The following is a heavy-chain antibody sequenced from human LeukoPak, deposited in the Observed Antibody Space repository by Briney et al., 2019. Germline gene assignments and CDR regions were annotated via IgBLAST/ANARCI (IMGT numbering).Heavy chain of an antibody. CDR3: AKDRLLGGYSFFWFDP. Sequence: TGGSLRLSCAASGFTFSSYAMSWVRQAPGKGLEWVSAISGSGGSTYYADSVKGRFTISRDNSKSTLYLQMNSLRAEDTAVYYCAKDRLLGGYSFFWFDPWGQGTLVTVSS. CDR2: ISGSGGST. CDR1: GFTFSSYA. V-gene: IGHV3-23*01. J-gene: IGHJ5*02. D-gene: IGHD5-18*01.